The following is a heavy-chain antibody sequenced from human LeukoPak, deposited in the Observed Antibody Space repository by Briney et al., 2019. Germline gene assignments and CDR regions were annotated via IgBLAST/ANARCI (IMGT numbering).Heavy chain of an antibody. Sequence: GGSLRLSCAASGFTFSDYYMSWIRQAPGKGLEWVSYISSSGSTIYYADSVKGRFTVSRDNAKNSLYLQMDSLRAEDTAVYYCARDPGSGYEEHFDYWGQGTLVTVSS. V-gene: IGHV3-11*01. CDR1: GFTFSDYY. CDR3: ARDPGSGYEEHFDY. CDR2: ISSSGSTI. J-gene: IGHJ4*02. D-gene: IGHD5-12*01.